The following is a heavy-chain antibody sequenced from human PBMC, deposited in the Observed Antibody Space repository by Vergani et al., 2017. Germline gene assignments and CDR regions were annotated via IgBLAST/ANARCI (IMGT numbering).Heavy chain of an antibody. CDR1: GYTFTSYD. CDR2: MNPNSGNT. V-gene: IGHV1-8*01. J-gene: IGHJ4*02. D-gene: IGHD3-22*01. Sequence: QVQLVQSGAEVKKPGASVKVSCKASGYTFTSYDINWVRQATGQGLEWMGWMNPNSGNTGYAQKFQGRVTMTRNTSISTAYMELSSLRSEDTAVYYCAKESGEHNYYDSSGYYNYWGQGTLVTVSS. CDR3: AKESGEHNYYDSSGYYNY.